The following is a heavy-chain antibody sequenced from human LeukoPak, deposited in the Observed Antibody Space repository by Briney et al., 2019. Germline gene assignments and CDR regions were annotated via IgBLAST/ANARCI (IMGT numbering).Heavy chain of an antibody. V-gene: IGHV3-23*01. D-gene: IGHD2-15*01. CDR3: AGCSGGSCYSRGKYGVDV. J-gene: IGHJ6*02. CDR1: GFTFSSYA. Sequence: GGSLRLSCATSGFTFSSYAMNWVRQAPGKGLECVSFISTSGDFTYYAASVKGRFTVSRDNSKNMLYLQMNSLRADDTAVYYCAGCSGGSCYSRGKYGVDVWGQGTTVIVSS. CDR2: ISTSGDFT.